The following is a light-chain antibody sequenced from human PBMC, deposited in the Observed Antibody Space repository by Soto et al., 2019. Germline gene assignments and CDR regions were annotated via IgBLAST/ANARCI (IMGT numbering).Light chain of an antibody. Sequence: SYELTQPPSVSVSPGQTARITCSGHALPKHYAYWYQQKPGQAPVLVIFKDTERPSGIPERFSGSSSGTTVTLTISGVQAEDEADYYCQSTDTGDTYVFGTGTKVTVL. CDR2: KDT. V-gene: IGLV3-25*03. CDR3: QSTDTGDTYV. CDR1: ALPKHY. J-gene: IGLJ1*01.